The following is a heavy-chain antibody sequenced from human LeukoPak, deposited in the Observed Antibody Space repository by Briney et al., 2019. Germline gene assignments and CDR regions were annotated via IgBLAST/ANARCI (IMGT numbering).Heavy chain of an antibody. D-gene: IGHD3-10*01. CDR2: ISSNGGST. V-gene: IGHV3-64D*06. CDR1: GFTFSRYA. CDR3: VKDSSSGSYFDY. Sequence: PGGSLRLSCSASGFTFSRYAMHWVRQAPGKGLEYVSAISSNGGSTYYADSVKGRFTISRDNSRNTLHLQMSSLRVEDTAVYYCVKDSSSGSYFDYWGQGTLVTVSP. J-gene: IGHJ4*02.